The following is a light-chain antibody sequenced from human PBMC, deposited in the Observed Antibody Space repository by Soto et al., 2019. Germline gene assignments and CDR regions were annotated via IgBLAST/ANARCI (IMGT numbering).Light chain of an antibody. J-gene: IGLJ1*01. V-gene: IGLV2-14*01. CDR1: SGDIGSYNR. Sequence: QSALTQPASVSGSPGQSITISCTGTSGDIGSYNRVSWYQQHPGKAPKLIIYEVTDRPSGVSNRFSGSKSGNTASLTISGLLAEDEAEYYCSSYTNINTRACVFGTGTQLTVL. CDR3: SSYTNINTRACV. CDR2: EVT.